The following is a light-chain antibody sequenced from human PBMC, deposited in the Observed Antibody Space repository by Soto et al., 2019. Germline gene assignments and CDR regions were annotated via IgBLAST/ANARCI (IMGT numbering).Light chain of an antibody. J-gene: IGLJ1*01. V-gene: IGLV2-14*01. CDR1: SSDVGGYNY. Sequence: QSALTQPASVSGSPGQSITTSCTGTSSDVGGYNYVSWYQQHPGKAPKLMIYDVSNRPSGVSNRFSGSKSGNTASLTISGLQAEDEADYYCSSYTSSSPAIVFGTGTK. CDR3: SSYTSSSPAIV. CDR2: DVS.